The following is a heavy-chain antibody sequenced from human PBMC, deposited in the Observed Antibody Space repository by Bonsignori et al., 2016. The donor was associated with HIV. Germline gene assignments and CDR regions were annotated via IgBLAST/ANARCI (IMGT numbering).Heavy chain of an antibody. D-gene: IGHD6-19*01. J-gene: IGHJ6*03. Sequence: SVKVSCKASGGTFSNYAISWVRKAPGQGLEWMGGSIPILSIENYAQKFQGRATITADKSTSTVYMELSSLRSDDTAVYYCAREGPAVTGSGYMDVWGKGTTAPSP. CDR3: AREGPAVTGSGYMDV. V-gene: IGHV1-69*10. CDR2: SIPILSIE. CDR1: GGTFSNYA.